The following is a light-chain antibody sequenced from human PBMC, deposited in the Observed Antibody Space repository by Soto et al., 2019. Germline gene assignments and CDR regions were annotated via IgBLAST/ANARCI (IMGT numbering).Light chain of an antibody. CDR3: QQYGSPPPYT. CDR2: GAS. V-gene: IGKV3-20*01. J-gene: IGKJ2*01. Sequence: EIVLTQSPGTLSLSPGERATLSCRASQSVSRSYLAWYQQKPGQAPRLLIYGASSRATGVPDRFSASGSGTDFTLTISRLEPEDFAMYYCQQYGSPPPYTFGQGTKLEIK. CDR1: QSVSRSY.